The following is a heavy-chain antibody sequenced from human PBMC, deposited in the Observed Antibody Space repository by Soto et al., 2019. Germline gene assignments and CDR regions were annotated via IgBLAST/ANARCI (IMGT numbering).Heavy chain of an antibody. J-gene: IGHJ6*02. CDR3: ARPGLGYYYYGMDV. Sequence: GGSLRLSCAASGFTVSSNYMSWVRQAPGKGLEWVSVIYSGGSTYYADSVKGRFTISRDNSKNTLYLQMNSLRAEDTAVYYCARPGLGYYYYGMDVWGQGTTVTVS. CDR2: IYSGGST. V-gene: IGHV3-53*01. CDR1: GFTVSSNY.